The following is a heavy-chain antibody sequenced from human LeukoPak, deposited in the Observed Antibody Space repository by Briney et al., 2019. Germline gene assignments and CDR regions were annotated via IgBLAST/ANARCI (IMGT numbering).Heavy chain of an antibody. CDR1: GFTFSTYA. CDR2: IWYDRTNK. Sequence: PGGSLRLSCAASGFTFSTYAMHWVRQAPGKGLEWVAVIWYDRTNKYYADSVKGRFTISRDNSKNTLYLQMSSLRAEDTAVYYSARDRLTTVTTFHFDYWGQGTLVTVSS. V-gene: IGHV3-33*01. CDR3: ARDRLTTVTTFHFDY. D-gene: IGHD4-17*01. J-gene: IGHJ4*02.